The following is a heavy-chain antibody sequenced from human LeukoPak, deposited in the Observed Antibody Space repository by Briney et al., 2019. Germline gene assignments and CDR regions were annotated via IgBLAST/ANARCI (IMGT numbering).Heavy chain of an antibody. CDR1: GFTFSSYA. CDR3: AKPLGGVGQHNDY. V-gene: IGHV3-23*01. CDR2: ISGSGGST. J-gene: IGHJ4*02. D-gene: IGHD2-21*01. Sequence: SGGSLRLSCAASGFTFSSYAMSWVRQAPGKGLEWVSAISGSGGSTYYADSVKGRFTISRDNSKNTLYLQMNSLRAEDTAVYYCAKPLGGVGQHNDYWGQGTLVTVSS.